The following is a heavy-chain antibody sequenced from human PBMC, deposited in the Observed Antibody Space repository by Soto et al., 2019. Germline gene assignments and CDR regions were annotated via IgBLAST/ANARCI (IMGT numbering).Heavy chain of an antibody. CDR3: ARDLRDYYDRQKALDI. Sequence: GASVKASCKAPGYTFTSYGISWVRQAPGQGLEWMGWISAYNGNTNYAQKLQGRVTMTTDTSTSTAYMELRSLRPDDTAVYYCARDLRDYYDRQKALDIWGQGTMVTVSS. V-gene: IGHV1-18*04. J-gene: IGHJ3*02. CDR1: GYTFTSYG. D-gene: IGHD3-22*01. CDR2: ISAYNGNT.